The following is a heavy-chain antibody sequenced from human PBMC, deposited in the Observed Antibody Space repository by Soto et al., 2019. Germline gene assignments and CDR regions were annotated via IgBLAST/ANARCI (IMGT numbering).Heavy chain of an antibody. V-gene: IGHV4-59*01. Sequence: SETLSLTCTVSGGSISSYYWSWIRQPPGKGLEWIGYFFYSGSTNYNPSLKSRVTISVDTSKNQFSLKLSSVTAADTAVYFCVRGVLSWGQGTLVTVSS. D-gene: IGHD3-10*01. CDR3: VRGVLS. J-gene: IGHJ1*01. CDR2: FFYSGST. CDR1: GGSISSYY.